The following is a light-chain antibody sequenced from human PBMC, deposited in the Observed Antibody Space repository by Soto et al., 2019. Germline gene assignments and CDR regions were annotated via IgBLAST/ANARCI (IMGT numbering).Light chain of an antibody. V-gene: IGKV3-20*01. J-gene: IGKJ1*01. CDR3: QQYGSSGT. Sequence: EIVLTQSPATLSLSPGERATLTCMASQSVSRYLAWFQQKPGQAPRLLIYDASSRATGIPARFSGSGAATDFALTISRLEPEDFAVYYCQQYGSSGTFGQGAKV. CDR1: QSVSRY. CDR2: DAS.